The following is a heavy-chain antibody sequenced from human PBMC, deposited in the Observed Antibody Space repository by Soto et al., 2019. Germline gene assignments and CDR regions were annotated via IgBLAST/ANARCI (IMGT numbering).Heavy chain of an antibody. V-gene: IGHV3-48*04. CDR2: ISSSSSTI. D-gene: IGHD7-27*01. CDR3: ARDFSVTGEFYYYYYGMDV. Sequence: GGSLRLSCAASGFTFSSYSMNWVRQAPGKGLEWVSYISSSSSTIYYADSVKGRFTISRDNAKNSLYLQMNSLRAEDTAVYYCARDFSVTGEFYYYYYGMDVWGQGTTVTVSS. J-gene: IGHJ6*02. CDR1: GFTFSSYS.